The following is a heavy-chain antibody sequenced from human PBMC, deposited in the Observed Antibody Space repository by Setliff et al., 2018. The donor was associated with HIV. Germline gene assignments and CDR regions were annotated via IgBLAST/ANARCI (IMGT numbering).Heavy chain of an antibody. J-gene: IGHJ4*02. CDR3: ATMGRRGWFIDY. CDR2: IYYSGRT. Sequence: PSETLSLTCTVSGGSISSSSYYWGWIRQPPGKGLEWIGSIYYSGRTYYNPSLKSRVTTSVEKSKNQFSLKVSSVTAADTAVYYCATMGRRGWFIDYWGQGTLVTVSS. V-gene: IGHV4-39*01. D-gene: IGHD6-19*01. CDR1: GGSISSSSYY.